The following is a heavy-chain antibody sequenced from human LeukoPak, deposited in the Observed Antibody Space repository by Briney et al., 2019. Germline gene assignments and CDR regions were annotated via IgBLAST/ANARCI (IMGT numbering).Heavy chain of an antibody. CDR3: ARDIAYGANSLYY. CDR1: AGSVSSGIYE. V-gene: IGHV4-61*01. D-gene: IGHD4-23*01. J-gene: IGHJ4*02. Sequence: ASETLSLTCTVPAGSVSSGIYECTWLRQPPGRGLEWIRYIYYSGSTNYNPSLESRVTISVDSSKNQFSLKLSPGTAADTAVYCCARDIAYGANSLYYWGQGTLGTVSS. CDR2: IYYSGST.